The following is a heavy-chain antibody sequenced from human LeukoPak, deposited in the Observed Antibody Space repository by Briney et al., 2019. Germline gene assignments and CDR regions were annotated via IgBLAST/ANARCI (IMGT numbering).Heavy chain of an antibody. Sequence: ASVKVSCKASGYTFTGYYIHWVRQAPGQGLEWMGWIYPYSGDTNYAQNFQGRVTMTRDTSISTAYMELSSLKSDDTAVYYCARDRNSGLSLDIWGQGTMITVSS. V-gene: IGHV1-2*02. D-gene: IGHD6-6*01. CDR3: ARDRNSGLSLDI. CDR2: IYPYSGDT. CDR1: GYTFTGYY. J-gene: IGHJ3*02.